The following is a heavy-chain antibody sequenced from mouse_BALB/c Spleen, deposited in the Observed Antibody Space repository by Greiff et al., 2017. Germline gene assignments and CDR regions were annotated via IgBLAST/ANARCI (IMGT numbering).Heavy chain of an antibody. D-gene: IGHD4-1*01. V-gene: IGHV7-3*02. CDR2: IRNKANGYTT. CDR3: ARDPGYAMDY. Sequence: EVKLVESGGGLVQPGGSLRLSCATSGFTFTDYYMSWVRQPPGKALEWLGFIRNKANGYTTEYSASVKGRFTISRDNSQSILYLQMNTLRAEDSATYYCARDPGYAMDYWGQGTSVTVSS. J-gene: IGHJ4*01. CDR1: GFTFTDYY.